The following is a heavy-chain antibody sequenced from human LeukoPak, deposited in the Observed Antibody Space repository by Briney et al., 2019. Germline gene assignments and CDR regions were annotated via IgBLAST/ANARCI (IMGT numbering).Heavy chain of an antibody. D-gene: IGHD3-3*01. CDR2: MNPNSGNT. CDR3: ARGLSWGTVLRFLEWKDAFDI. CDR1: GYTFTSYD. J-gene: IGHJ3*02. V-gene: IGHV1-8*01. Sequence: GASVKVSCKAYGYTFTSYDINWVRQATGQGLEWMGWMNPNSGNTGYAQKFQGRVTMTRNTSISTAYMELSSLRSEDTAVYYCARGLSWGTVLRFLEWKDAFDIWGQGTMVTVSS.